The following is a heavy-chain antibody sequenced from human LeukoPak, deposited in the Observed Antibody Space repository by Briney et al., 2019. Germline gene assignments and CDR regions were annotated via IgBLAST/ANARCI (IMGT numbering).Heavy chain of an antibody. V-gene: IGHV3-23*01. D-gene: IGHD2-15*01. Sequence: TGGSLRLSCAASGFTFSSYAMSWVRQAPGKGLEWVSAISGSGGSTYYADSVKGRFTISGDNSKNTLYLQMNSLRAEDTAVYYCAKGGGELSWAFDIWGQGTVVTVSS. CDR3: AKGGGELSWAFDI. CDR2: ISGSGGST. CDR1: GFTFSSYA. J-gene: IGHJ3*02.